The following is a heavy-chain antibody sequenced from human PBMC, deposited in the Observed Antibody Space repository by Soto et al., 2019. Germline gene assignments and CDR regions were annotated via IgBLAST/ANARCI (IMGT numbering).Heavy chain of an antibody. J-gene: IGHJ6*02. D-gene: IGHD2-15*01. CDR3: ARDRKVVVAAKTNYYYHYLMAV. V-gene: IGHV3-21*01. Sequence: PGGSLRLSCAASGVTFSRYAMGWVRQAPGKGLEWVSSISSSSSYIYYADSVKGRFTISRDNAKNSLYLQMNSLRAEDTAVYYCARDRKVVVAAKTNYYYHYLMAVSAQRSTVSVSS. CDR2: ISSSSSYI. CDR1: GVTFSRYA.